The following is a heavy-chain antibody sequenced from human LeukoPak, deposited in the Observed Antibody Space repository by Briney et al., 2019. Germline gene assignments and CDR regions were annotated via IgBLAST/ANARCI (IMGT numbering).Heavy chain of an antibody. CDR1: GFTFSSYA. Sequence: PGGSLRLSCAASGFTFSSYAMSWVRQAPGKGLEWVATISGSGGSTYYADSVKGRFTISRDNSKNTLYLQMKSLRAEDTAVYYCAKAFYYDFVWGTYRPGGYFDYWGQGTLVTVSS. CDR2: ISGSGGST. J-gene: IGHJ4*02. V-gene: IGHV3-23*01. CDR3: AKAFYYDFVWGTYRPGGYFDY. D-gene: IGHD3-16*02.